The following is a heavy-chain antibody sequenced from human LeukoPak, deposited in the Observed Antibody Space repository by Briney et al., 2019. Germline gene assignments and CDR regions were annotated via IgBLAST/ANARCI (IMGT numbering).Heavy chain of an antibody. CDR1: GFSFSESW. V-gene: IGHV3-7*01. J-gene: IGHJ6*02. CDR2: INHEGGGI. CDR3: ATYINWVAGDV. D-gene: IGHD1-1*01. Sequence: GGSLRLSCAASGFSFSESWMTWVRQVPGQGLEWVAHINHEGGGIQYVDSVKGRFTISRDNAKGSVYLQMYSLRAEDTAIYHCATYINWVAGDVWGQGTTVIVSS.